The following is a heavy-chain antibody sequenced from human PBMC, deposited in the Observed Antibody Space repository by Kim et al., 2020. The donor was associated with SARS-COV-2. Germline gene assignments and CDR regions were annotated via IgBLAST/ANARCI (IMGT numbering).Heavy chain of an antibody. Sequence: GGSLRLSCAASGFTFSSYWMHWVRQAPGKGLVWVSRINSDGSSTSYADSVKGRFTISRDNAKNTLYLQMNSLRAEDTAVYYCARGNPMVRGVSDYWGQETLVTVSS. D-gene: IGHD3-10*01. CDR3: ARGNPMVRGVSDY. V-gene: IGHV3-74*01. J-gene: IGHJ4*02. CDR1: GFTFSSYW. CDR2: INSDGSST.